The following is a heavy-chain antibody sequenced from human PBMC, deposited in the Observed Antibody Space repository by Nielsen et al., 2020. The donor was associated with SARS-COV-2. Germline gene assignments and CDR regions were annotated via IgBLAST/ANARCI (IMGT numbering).Heavy chain of an antibody. J-gene: IGHJ6*02. V-gene: IGHV7-4-1*02. CDR2: INTNTGNP. D-gene: IGHD2-2*01. Sequence: ASVKVSCKASGGTFSSYAISWVRQAPGQGLEWMGWINTNTGNPTYAQGFTGRFVFSLDTSVSTAYLQISSLKAEDTAVYYCARGRYCSSTSCYDDYYYYGMDVWGQGTTVTVSS. CDR1: GGTFSSYA. CDR3: ARGRYCSSTSCYDDYYYYGMDV.